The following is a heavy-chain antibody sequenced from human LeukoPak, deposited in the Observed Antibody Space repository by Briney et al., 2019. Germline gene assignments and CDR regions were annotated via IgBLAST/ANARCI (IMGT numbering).Heavy chain of an antibody. D-gene: IGHD7-27*01. CDR3: VRDKLTGASRLDY. Sequence: GGSLRLSCTASGFSFSGYWMSWVRQAPGKELEWVANIKQDGSEKYYVDSVKGRFTISRDNAKNSLYLQMNSLRVEDTAVYYCVRDKLTGASRLDYWGQGTLLTVSS. V-gene: IGHV3-7*03. CDR1: GFSFSGYW. CDR2: IKQDGSEK. J-gene: IGHJ4*02.